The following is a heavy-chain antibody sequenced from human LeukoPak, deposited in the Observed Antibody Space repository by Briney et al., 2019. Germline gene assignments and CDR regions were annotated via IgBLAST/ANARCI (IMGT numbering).Heavy chain of an antibody. D-gene: IGHD2-15*01. V-gene: IGHV3-33*01. Sequence: GRSLRLSCAASGFTFSSYGMHWVRQAPGKGLEWVAVIWYDGSNKYYADSVKGRFTISRDNSKNTLYLQMNSLRAEDTAVYYCAREDTSYCSGGSCYFDYWGQGTLVTVSS. CDR3: AREDTSYCSGGSCYFDY. CDR2: IWYDGSNK. J-gene: IGHJ4*02. CDR1: GFTFSSYG.